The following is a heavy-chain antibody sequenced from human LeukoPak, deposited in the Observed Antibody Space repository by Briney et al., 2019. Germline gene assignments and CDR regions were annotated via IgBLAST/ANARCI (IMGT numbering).Heavy chain of an antibody. V-gene: IGHV3-48*03. CDR3: AREMSGYYT. CDR2: ISSSGSTI. CDR1: GFTFSSYA. J-gene: IGHJ5*02. Sequence: GGSLRLSCAASGFTFSSYAMNWVRRAPGKGLEWVPYISSSGSTIYYADSVKGRFTISRDNAKNSLYLQMNSLRAEDTAVYYCAREMSGYYTWGQGTLVTVSS. D-gene: IGHD3-22*01.